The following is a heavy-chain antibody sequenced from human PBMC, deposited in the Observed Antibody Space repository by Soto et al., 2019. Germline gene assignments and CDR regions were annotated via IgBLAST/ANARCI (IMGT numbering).Heavy chain of an antibody. CDR1: GFTFSTYA. Sequence: QVQLLESGGGGVQPGRSLRLSFAASGFTFSTYAMHWVRQAPGKGLEWVAVISYDGSNKYYADSVKGRFTIARDNSKNTLYLQMNSLRTEDTAVYYCARGGNDGYRKDAFDICGHGTMVTVSS. D-gene: IGHD5-12*01. V-gene: IGHV3-30-3*01. J-gene: IGHJ3*02. CDR2: ISYDGSNK. CDR3: ARGGNDGYRKDAFDI.